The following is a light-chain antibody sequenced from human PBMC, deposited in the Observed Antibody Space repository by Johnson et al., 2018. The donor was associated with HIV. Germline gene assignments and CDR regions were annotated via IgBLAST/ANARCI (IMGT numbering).Light chain of an antibody. CDR1: SSNIGNNY. V-gene: IGLV1-51*02. CDR3: ATWDTSLSPGGV. J-gene: IGLJ1*01. CDR2: EDN. Sequence: HSVLTQAPSVSAAPGQKVTISCSGSSSNIGNNYVSWYQQLPGTAPKLLIYEDNKRPSGIPDRFSGSKSATSATLGITGLQTGDEAEYYCATWDTSLSPGGVFGTGTKVSVL.